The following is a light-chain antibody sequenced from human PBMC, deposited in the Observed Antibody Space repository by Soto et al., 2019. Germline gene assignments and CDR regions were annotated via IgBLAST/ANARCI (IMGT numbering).Light chain of an antibody. CDR1: QSVSSSY. V-gene: IGKV3-20*01. CDR3: QQYGSSPRFT. J-gene: IGKJ3*01. CDR2: GAS. Sequence: EIVLTQSPGTLSLSPGERATLSCRASQSVSSSYLAWYQQKPGQAPRLLIYGASSRGTGIPDRFSGSGSGTNFTLTISRLGPEDFSVYYCQQYGSSPRFTFGPGTKVDIK.